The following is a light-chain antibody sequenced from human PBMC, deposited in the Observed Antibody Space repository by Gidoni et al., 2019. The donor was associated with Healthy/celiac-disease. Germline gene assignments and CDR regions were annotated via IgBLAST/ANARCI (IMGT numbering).Light chain of an antibody. Sequence: DIQMTQPPSSLSASVGDRATITCRASQSISSYLNWYQQKPGKAPRLLIYEASRLQSVVPSRFSGSGSGTDFTLTSSRQQPEYFATYYGQQSYSTPYTFGQGTKLEIK. CDR2: EAS. CDR1: QSISSY. J-gene: IGKJ2*01. CDR3: QQSYSTPYT. V-gene: IGKV1-39*01.